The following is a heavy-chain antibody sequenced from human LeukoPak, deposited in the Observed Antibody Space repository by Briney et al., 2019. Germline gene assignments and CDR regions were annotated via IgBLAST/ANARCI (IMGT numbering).Heavy chain of an antibody. D-gene: IGHD2-21*02. J-gene: IGHJ4*02. V-gene: IGHV4-34*01. Sequence: AETLSLTCAVYGGSFSGYYWSWIRQPPGKGLEWIGEINHSGSTNYNPSLKSRVTISVDTSKNQFSLKLSSVTAADTAVYYCARARPATAIVPYYFDYWGQGTLVTVSS. CDR1: GGSFSGYY. CDR3: ARARPATAIVPYYFDY. CDR2: INHSGST.